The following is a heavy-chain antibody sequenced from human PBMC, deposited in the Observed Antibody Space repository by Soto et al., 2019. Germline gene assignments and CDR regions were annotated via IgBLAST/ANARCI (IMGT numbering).Heavy chain of an antibody. D-gene: IGHD3-22*01. V-gene: IGHV1-18*01. CDR1: GYTFTSYG. CDR2: ISAYNGNT. Sequence: GASVKVSCKASGYTFTSYGISWVRQAPGQGLEWMGWISAYNGNTNYAQKLQGRVTMTTDTSTSTAYMELRSLRSDDTAVYYCARAYYYDSSGYGDYFDYWGQGTLVTVSS. J-gene: IGHJ4*02. CDR3: ARAYYYDSSGYGDYFDY.